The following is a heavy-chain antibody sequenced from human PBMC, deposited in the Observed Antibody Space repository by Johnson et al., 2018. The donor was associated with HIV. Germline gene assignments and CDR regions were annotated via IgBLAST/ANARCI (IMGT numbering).Heavy chain of an antibody. CDR2: IKSKTDGGTT. D-gene: IGHD2-15*01. V-gene: IGHV3-15*01. CDR1: GFTFSNTW. CDR3: TTDQCSGDSCCRGGSCYNAFDI. J-gene: IGHJ3*02. Sequence: VQLVESGGGLVKPGGSLRLSCVASGFTFSNTWMSWVRQAPGKGLEWVGRIKSKTDGGTTDYAAPVKGRFTISRDDSKNTLYLQMNSLKIEDTAVYYCTTDQCSGDSCCRGGSCYNAFDIWGQGTMVTVSS.